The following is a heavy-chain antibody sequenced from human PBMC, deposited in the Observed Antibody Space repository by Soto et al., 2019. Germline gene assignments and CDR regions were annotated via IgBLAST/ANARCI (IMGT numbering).Heavy chain of an antibody. CDR2: IYYSGST. CDR3: ARTPATVTTREPYGMDV. J-gene: IGHJ6*02. CDR1: GGSISSYY. Sequence: PSETLSLTCTVSGGSISSYYWSWIRQPPGKGLEWIGYIYYSGSTNYNPSLKSRVTISVDTSKNQFSLKLSSVTAADTAVYYCARTPATVTTREPYGMDVWGQGTTVTVS. V-gene: IGHV4-59*01. D-gene: IGHD4-17*01.